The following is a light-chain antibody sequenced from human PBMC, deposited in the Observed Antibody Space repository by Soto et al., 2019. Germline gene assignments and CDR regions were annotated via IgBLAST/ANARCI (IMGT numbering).Light chain of an antibody. J-gene: IGLJ1*01. V-gene: IGLV2-14*01. CDR2: DVS. CDR3: SSYTSSSTPYV. Sequence: QSVLTQPASVSGSPGQSITISCTGTSSDVGGYNYVSWYQQHPGKAPKLMIYDVSNRPSGVSNRFSGSKSGNTASLTISGLQAEDEADYYCSSYTSSSTPYVFGTGTKVTFL. CDR1: SSDVGGYNY.